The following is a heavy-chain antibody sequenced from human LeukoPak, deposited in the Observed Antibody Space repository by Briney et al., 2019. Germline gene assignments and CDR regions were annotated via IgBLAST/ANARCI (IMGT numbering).Heavy chain of an antibody. Sequence: SQTLSLTCTVSGGSISSGDYYWSWIRQPPGKGLEWIGYNYYSGSTYYNPFLKSRVTISVDTSKNQFSLKLSSVTAADTAVYYCARDQAKGSGYLSLFDPWGQGTLVTVSS. J-gene: IGHJ5*02. CDR2: NYYSGST. CDR1: GGSISSGDYY. D-gene: IGHD3-22*01. V-gene: IGHV4-30-4*01. CDR3: ARDQAKGSGYLSLFDP.